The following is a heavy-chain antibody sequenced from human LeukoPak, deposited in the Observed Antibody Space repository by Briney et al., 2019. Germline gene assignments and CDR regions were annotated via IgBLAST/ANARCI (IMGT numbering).Heavy chain of an antibody. V-gene: IGHV3-23*01. CDR3: AKGGHPAVVTTRFDS. CDR1: GFTFDTYG. Sequence: GGSLRLSCAASGFTFDTYGMSWVRQAPGKGLEWVSSISGSGNYMYYKDSVKGRFTISRDNSKNTLLLQMNSLRAEDSAVYYCAKGGHPAVVTTRFDSWGQGILVTVSS. D-gene: IGHD2-21*02. CDR2: ISGSGNYM. J-gene: IGHJ5*01.